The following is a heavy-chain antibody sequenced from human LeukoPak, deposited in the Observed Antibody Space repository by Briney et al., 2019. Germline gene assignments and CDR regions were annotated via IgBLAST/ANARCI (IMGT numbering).Heavy chain of an antibody. V-gene: IGHV1-24*01. CDR2: FDPEDGET. D-gene: IGHD3-22*01. J-gene: IGHJ4*02. Sequence: ASVKVSCKVSGYTLTELSMHWVRQAPGKGLEWMGGFDPEDGETIYAQKFQGRVTMTEDTSTDTAYMELSSLRSEDTAVYYCATDLRGDYYDGSGYYYYWGQGTLVTVSS. CDR1: GYTLTELS. CDR3: ATDLRGDYYDGSGYYYY.